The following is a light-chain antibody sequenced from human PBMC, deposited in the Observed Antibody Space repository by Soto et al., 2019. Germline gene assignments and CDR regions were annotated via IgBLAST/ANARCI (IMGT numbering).Light chain of an antibody. J-gene: IGKJ5*01. CDR2: DAS. V-gene: IGKV1-5*01. CDR3: QHYTCDSIST. CDR1: QTVRNS. Sequence: DIQMTQSPSTLSASIGDRVTITCRASQTVRNSLAWYQQRPGKAPNLLSYDASSLQFGVPPRFSGGGSGTEFTPTISSLQPDDFATYYCQHYTCDSISTFGQGTRLDIK.